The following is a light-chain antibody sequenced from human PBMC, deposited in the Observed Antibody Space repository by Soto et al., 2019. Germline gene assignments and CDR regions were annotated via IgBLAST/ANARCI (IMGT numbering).Light chain of an antibody. CDR2: EVN. V-gene: IGLV2-8*01. Sequence: QSVLTQPPSASWSPGQSVSISCTGTSSDVGGYNYVSWYQQHPGKAPKLMIYEVNKRPSGVPDRFSGSKSGNTASLTVSGLQAEDEADYYCGSYAGSSNVFGTGTKATVL. CDR1: SSDVGGYNY. CDR3: GSYAGSSNV. J-gene: IGLJ1*01.